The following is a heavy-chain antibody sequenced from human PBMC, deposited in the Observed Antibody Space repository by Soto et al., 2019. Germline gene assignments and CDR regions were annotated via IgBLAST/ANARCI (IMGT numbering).Heavy chain of an antibody. V-gene: IGHV3-7*03. J-gene: IGHJ4*02. CDR2: IKQDGSEK. CDR1: GLTFSSYW. CDR3: VRATYFSDSSGYTRCFDY. D-gene: IGHD3-22*01. Sequence: LRLSCAASGLTFSSYWMSWVRQAPGKGLEWVANIKQDGSEKYYVDSVKGRFTISRDNAKNSLYLQMNSLRAEDTAVYYCVRATYFSDSSGYTRCFDYWGQGTLVTVSS.